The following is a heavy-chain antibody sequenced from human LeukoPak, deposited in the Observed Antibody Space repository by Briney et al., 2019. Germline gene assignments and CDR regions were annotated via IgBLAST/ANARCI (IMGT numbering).Heavy chain of an antibody. Sequence: SQTLSLTCTVSGGSISSGSYYWGWIRQPAGKGLEWIGRIYTSGTTNYNPSLKSRVTISVDTSKNQFSLKLSSVTAADTAIYYCARDEYTIFGVVAPGAFDIWGQGTMVTVSS. CDR3: ARDEYTIFGVVAPGAFDI. J-gene: IGHJ3*02. CDR1: GGSISSGSYY. CDR2: IYTSGTT. V-gene: IGHV4-61*02. D-gene: IGHD3-3*01.